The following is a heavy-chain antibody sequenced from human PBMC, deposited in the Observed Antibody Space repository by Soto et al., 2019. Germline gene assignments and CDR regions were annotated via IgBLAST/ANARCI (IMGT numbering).Heavy chain of an antibody. CDR1: GGSFSGYY. CDR3: ARGTPSPLIVRSSRGPWFDP. CDR2: INHSGST. J-gene: IGHJ5*02. Sequence: PSETLSLTCAVYGGSFSGYYWSWIRQPPGKGLEWIGEINHSGSTNYNPSLKSRVTISVDTSKMQVSLKLSSVTAADTAVYFCARGTPSPLIVRSSRGPWFDPWGQGTLVTVSS. D-gene: IGHD2-15*01. V-gene: IGHV4-34*01.